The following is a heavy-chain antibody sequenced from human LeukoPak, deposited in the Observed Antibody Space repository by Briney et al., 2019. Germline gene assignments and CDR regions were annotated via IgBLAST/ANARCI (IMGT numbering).Heavy chain of an antibody. J-gene: IGHJ6*03. CDR2: IYPGDSDT. Sequence: GESLKISCKGSGYSFTSYWIGWVRQMPGKALEWMGIIYPGDSDTRYSPSFQGQVTISADKSISTAYLQWSSLKASDTAMHYCARSYDSYYYYMDVWGKGTTVTVSS. V-gene: IGHV5-51*01. CDR1: GYSFTSYW. CDR3: ARSYDSYYYYMDV. D-gene: IGHD3-3*01.